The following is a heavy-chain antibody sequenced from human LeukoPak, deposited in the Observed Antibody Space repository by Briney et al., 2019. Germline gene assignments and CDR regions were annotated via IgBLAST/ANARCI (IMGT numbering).Heavy chain of an antibody. CDR2: IYFSGSA. Sequence: SETLSLTCIVSGGSITTYNWSWIRQPPAKGLERLWYIYFSGSANYNPPLKSLVTTSLDTSKKHFSLKLSSVTPPGTALCYFEGSGGWDAFHIWGQGTLVTVSS. D-gene: IGHD2-15*01. J-gene: IGHJ3*02. CDR1: GGSITTYN. V-gene: IGHV4-59*01. CDR3: EGSGGWDAFHI.